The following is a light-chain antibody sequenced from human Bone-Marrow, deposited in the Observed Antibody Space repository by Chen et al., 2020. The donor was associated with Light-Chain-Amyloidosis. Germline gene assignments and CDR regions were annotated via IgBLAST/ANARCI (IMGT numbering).Light chain of an antibody. CDR2: DVR. J-gene: IGLJ3*02. V-gene: IGLV2-14*03. Sequence: QSALTQPASVSGYPGQSITISCTGTSSDVGAYNYVSWYQHHPGKAPKLMIFDVRNRPSGVSDRFSGSTAGNTASLTISGLQAEDEADYYCSLYTSTTILFGGGTKLAVL. CDR3: SLYTSTTIL. CDR1: SSDVGAYNY.